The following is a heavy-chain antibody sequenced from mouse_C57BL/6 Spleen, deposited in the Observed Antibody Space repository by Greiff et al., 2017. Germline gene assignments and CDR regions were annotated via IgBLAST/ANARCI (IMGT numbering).Heavy chain of an antibody. CDR3: ARSGPLGYLDV. J-gene: IGHJ1*03. CDR1: GYTFTSYG. Sequence: VKLVESGAELAKPGASVKMSCKASGYTFTSYGMHWVKQRPGKGLEWIGYINPSSGYTKYNQTFMDKATLTADKSTSTAYMQLISLSYEDSAVYYFARSGPLGYLDVWGTGTSVTVSS. V-gene: IGHV1-7*01. D-gene: IGHD3-1*01. CDR2: INPSSGYT.